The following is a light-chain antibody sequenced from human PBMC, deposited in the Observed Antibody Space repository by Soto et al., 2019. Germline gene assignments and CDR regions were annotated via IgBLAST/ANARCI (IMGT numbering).Light chain of an antibody. CDR3: QQYNNWPFT. CDR2: GAS. V-gene: IGKV3-15*01. Sequence: EIVLTQSPGTLSLSPGARATLSCRASQSVSSNLAWYQQKPGQAPRLLIYGASTRATGIPASFIGNGSGTEFTLTASSLQPEDFAVYYCQQYNNWPFTFGPGTKVIS. J-gene: IGKJ3*01. CDR1: QSVSSN.